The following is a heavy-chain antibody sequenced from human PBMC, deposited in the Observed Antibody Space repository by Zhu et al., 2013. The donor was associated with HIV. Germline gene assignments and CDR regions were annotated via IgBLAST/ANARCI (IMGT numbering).Heavy chain of an antibody. J-gene: IGHJ4*02. V-gene: IGHV1-2*04. Sequence: VQLVQSGAEVKKPGSSVKVSCRPSGYTFTAYYIHWVRQAPGQGLEWMGWINPNNGGTNYAPKFQGWVTITRDTSISTAYMELNRLKSDDTAVYYCARDPSGISWGHTEYYLDYWGQGTLVTVSS. CDR1: GYTFTAYY. CDR2: INPNNGGT. CDR3: ARDPSGISWGHTEYYLDY. D-gene: IGHD1-26*01.